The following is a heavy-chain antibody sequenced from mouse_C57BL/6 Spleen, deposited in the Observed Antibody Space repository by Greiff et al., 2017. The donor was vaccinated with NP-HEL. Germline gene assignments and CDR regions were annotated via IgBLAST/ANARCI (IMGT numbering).Heavy chain of an antibody. J-gene: IGHJ1*03. D-gene: IGHD1-1*01. Sequence: QVQLQQSGAELMKPGASVKLSCKATGYTFTGYWIEWVKQRPGHGLEWIGEILPGSCSTNYNEKFKGKATFTADTSSNTAYMQLSSLTTEDSAIYYCASSTVVATNFDVWGTVTTVTVSS. CDR1: GYTFTGYW. CDR3: ASSTVVATNFDV. V-gene: IGHV1-9*01. CDR2: ILPGSCST.